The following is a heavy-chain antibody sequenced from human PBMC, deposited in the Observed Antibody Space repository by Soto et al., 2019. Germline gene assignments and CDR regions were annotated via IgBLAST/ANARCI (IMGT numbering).Heavy chain of an antibody. CDR1: GYTFTAYW. J-gene: IGHJ3*01. D-gene: IGHD3-22*01. CDR2: IYPGDSDT. V-gene: IGHV5-51*01. CDR3: RTPGSYYPASGPDAFDF. Sequence: GESLKISCKASGYTFTAYWIGWVRQTPGKGLEWMGVIYPGDSDTRYSPSFQGQVTISIDKSTGTAYLHWSSLKASDSGIYFCRTPGSYYPASGPDAFDFWGQGTMVTVSS.